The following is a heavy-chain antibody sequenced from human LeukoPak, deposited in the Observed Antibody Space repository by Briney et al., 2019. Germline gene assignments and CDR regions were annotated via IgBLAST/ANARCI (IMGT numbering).Heavy chain of an antibody. CDR3: ARVGGIAARPLDY. D-gene: IGHD6-6*01. Sequence: SVKVSCKASGGTFSSYAISWVRQAPGQGLEWMGRIIPILGIANYAQKFQGRVTITADKSTSTAYMELSSLRSEDTAVYYCARVGGIAARPLDYWGQGTLVTVSS. CDR1: GGTFSSYA. V-gene: IGHV1-69*04. J-gene: IGHJ4*02. CDR2: IIPILGIA.